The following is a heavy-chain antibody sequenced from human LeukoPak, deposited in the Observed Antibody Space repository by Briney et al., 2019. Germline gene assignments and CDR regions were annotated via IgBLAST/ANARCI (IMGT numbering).Heavy chain of an antibody. Sequence: SETLSLTCTVSGDSISSSSYYWGWIRQPPGKGLEWIGSIPYSGSTYYNPSLKSRVTISVDTSKNQFSLKLSSVTAADTAVYYCARGTYSSSWYTRGWFDPWGQGTLVTVSS. CDR3: ARGTYSSSWYTRGWFDP. D-gene: IGHD6-13*01. CDR2: IPYSGST. J-gene: IGHJ5*02. V-gene: IGHV4-39*07. CDR1: GDSISSSSYY.